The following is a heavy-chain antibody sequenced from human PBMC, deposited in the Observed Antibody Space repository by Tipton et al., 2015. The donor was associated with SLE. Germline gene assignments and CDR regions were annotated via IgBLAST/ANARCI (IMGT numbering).Heavy chain of an antibody. J-gene: IGHJ4*02. D-gene: IGHD3-16*01. CDR2: IWFDESLK. CDR1: GFNFRSYG. CDR3: AKDDGARFFDF. V-gene: IGHV3-30*18. Sequence: SLRLSCAASGFNFRSYGMHWVRQAPGKGLEWVAVIWFDESLKYYADSVKGRFTISRDNSKKTLYLQMNSLRPEDTAVYYCAKDDGARFFDFWGQGPLVTVSS.